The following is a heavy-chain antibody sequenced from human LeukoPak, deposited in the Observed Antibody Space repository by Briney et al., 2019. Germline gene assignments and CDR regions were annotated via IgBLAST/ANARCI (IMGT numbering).Heavy chain of an antibody. Sequence: SETLSLTCTVSGGSISSGGYYWSWIRQHPGKGLEWIGYIYCSGSTYYNPSLKSRVTISVDTSKNQFSLKLSSVTAADTAVYYCAREGASYDSGGYPIDWGQGTLVTVSS. CDR1: GGSISSGGYY. J-gene: IGHJ4*02. CDR2: IYCSGST. D-gene: IGHD3-22*01. CDR3: AREGASYDSGGYPID. V-gene: IGHV4-31*03.